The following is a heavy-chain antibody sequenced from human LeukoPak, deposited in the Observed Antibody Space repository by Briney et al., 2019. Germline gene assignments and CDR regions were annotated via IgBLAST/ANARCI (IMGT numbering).Heavy chain of an antibody. V-gene: IGHV3-11*06. CDR1: GFTFSDYY. J-gene: IGHJ4*02. CDR3: ARGMSSGYSYGCLDY. CDR2: ISSSNTYT. Sequence: GGSLRLACAASGFTFSDYYMSWIRQAPGKGLEWVSYISSSNTYTNYAASVKGRFTISRDNAKNSLYLQTNSLRAEDTAVCYCARGMSSGYSYGCLDYWGQGTLVTVSS. D-gene: IGHD5-18*01.